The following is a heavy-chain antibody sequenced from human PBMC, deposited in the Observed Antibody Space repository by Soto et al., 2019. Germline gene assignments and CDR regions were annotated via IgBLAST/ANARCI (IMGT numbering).Heavy chain of an antibody. CDR2: IKSKTEGGTT. CDR3: TTDYKTTNFDY. Sequence: GSLRLSCAASGFTFTNAWMSWVRQAPGKGLEWVGRIKSKTEGGTTDYAAPVKGRFTVSRDDSKNMVYLQMNGLKTEDTAVYYCTTDYKTTNFDYWGQGTLVTVSS. D-gene: IGHD1-7*01. CDR1: GFTFTNAW. V-gene: IGHV3-15*01. J-gene: IGHJ4*02.